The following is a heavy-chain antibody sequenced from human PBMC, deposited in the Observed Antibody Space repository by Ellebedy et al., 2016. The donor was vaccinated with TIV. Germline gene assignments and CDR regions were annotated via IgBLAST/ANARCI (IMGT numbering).Heavy chain of an antibody. CDR3: ARSIAAAGNLFDY. D-gene: IGHD6-13*01. V-gene: IGHV5-51*01. Sequence: PGGSLRLSCKGSGYSFTSYWIGWVRQMPGKDLEWMGIIYPGDSDTRYSPSFQGQVTISADKSISTAYLQWSSLKASDTAMYYCARSIAAAGNLFDYWGQGTLVTVSS. CDR1: GYSFTSYW. CDR2: IYPGDSDT. J-gene: IGHJ4*02.